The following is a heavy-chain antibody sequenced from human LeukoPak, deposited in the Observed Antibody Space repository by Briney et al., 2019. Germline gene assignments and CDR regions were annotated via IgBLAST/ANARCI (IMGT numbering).Heavy chain of an antibody. CDR3: ARVEPIRFLVDY. CDR2: INSDGSST. J-gene: IGHJ4*02. Sequence: GGSLRLSCAASGFTFSSYWMHWVRQAPGKGLVWVSRINSDGSSTTYADSVKGRFTISRDNAKNTLYLQMNSRRADDTAVYYCARVEPIRFLVDYWGQGTLVTVSS. D-gene: IGHD3-3*01. CDR1: GFTFSSYW. V-gene: IGHV3-74*01.